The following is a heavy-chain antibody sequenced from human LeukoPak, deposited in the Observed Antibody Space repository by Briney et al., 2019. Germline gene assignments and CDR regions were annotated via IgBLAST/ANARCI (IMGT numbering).Heavy chain of an antibody. J-gene: IGHJ5*02. CDR1: GFSFSNYG. CDR3: ARGSSSWTP. CDR2: INWDGGST. V-gene: IGHV3-20*04. Sequence: GGSLRLSCAASGFSFSNYGMNWVRQAPGKGLEWVSGINWDGGSTGYADSVKGRFTISRDNAKDSLYLQMNSLRAEDTGLYYCARGSSSWTPWGQGTLVTVSS. D-gene: IGHD6-13*01.